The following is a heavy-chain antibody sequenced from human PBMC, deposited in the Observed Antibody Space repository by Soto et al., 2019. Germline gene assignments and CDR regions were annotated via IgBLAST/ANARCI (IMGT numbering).Heavy chain of an antibody. CDR1: GFTFNHYA. Sequence: GGSLSLSCTASGFTFNHYAMSWVRQAPGKGLEWVSAVSGRGGSTKYADSVKGRFIISRDNSNSTLYLQMDSLRGEDTAVYYCAKDSTVTTSLYFYYYGFDVWGQGTTVTVSS. J-gene: IGHJ6*02. D-gene: IGHD4-17*01. V-gene: IGHV3-23*01. CDR3: AKDSTVTTSLYFYYYGFDV. CDR2: VSGRGGST.